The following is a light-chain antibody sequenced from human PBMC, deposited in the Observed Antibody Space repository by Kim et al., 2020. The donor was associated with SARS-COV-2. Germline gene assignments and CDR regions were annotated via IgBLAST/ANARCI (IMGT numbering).Light chain of an antibody. CDR3: NSRDSNDNVV. CDR1: SLRSYY. V-gene: IGLV3-19*01. CDR2: GKN. J-gene: IGLJ2*01. Sequence: SELTQDPAVSVALGQTVRITCQGDSLRSYYATWYQQKPGQAPILVIYGKNNRPSGIPDRFSGSSSGNTASLTITGTQAGDEAEYYCNSRDSNDNVVFGGGTQLTVL.